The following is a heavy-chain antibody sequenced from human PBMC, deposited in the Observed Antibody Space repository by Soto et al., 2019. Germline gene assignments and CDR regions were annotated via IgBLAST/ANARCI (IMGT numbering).Heavy chain of an antibody. D-gene: IGHD2-2*01. CDR3: ARVEDIVVVPAAIPLRYYYGMDV. J-gene: IGHJ6*02. CDR1: GFTFSSYA. Sequence: GGSLRLSCAASGFTFSSYAMHWVRQAPGKGLEWVAVISYDGSNKYYADSVKGRFTISRDNSKNTLYLQMNSLRAEDTAVYYCARVEDIVVVPAAIPLRYYYGMDVWGQGTTVTVSS. V-gene: IGHV3-30-3*01. CDR2: ISYDGSNK.